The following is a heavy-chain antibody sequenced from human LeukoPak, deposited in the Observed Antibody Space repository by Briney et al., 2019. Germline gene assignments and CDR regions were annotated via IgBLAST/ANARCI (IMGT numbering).Heavy chain of an antibody. CDR3: AKIGLWFGELFYFDH. CDR2: ISYDGSNK. CDR1: GFTFSSYG. J-gene: IGHJ4*02. Sequence: GGSLRLSCAASGFTFSSYGMHWVRQAPGKGLEWVAVISYDGSNKYYADSVKGRFTISRDNSKNTLYLQMNSLRAEDTAVYYCAKIGLWFGELFYFDHWGQGTLVTVSS. D-gene: IGHD3-10*01. V-gene: IGHV3-30*18.